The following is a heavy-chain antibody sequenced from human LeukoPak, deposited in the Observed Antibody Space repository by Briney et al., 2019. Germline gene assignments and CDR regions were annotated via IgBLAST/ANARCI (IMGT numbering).Heavy chain of an antibody. CDR1: GYTFTGYY. CDR3: ARVSRWPTSYFDY. CDR2: INPNSGGT. V-gene: IGHV1-2*02. D-gene: IGHD2/OR15-2a*01. J-gene: IGHJ4*02. Sequence: ASVKVSCKASGYTFTGYYMHWVRQAPGQGLEWMGWINPNSGGTNYAQKFQGRVTMTRDTSISTAYMELSGLRSDDTAVYYCARVSRWPTSYFDYWGQGTLVTVSS.